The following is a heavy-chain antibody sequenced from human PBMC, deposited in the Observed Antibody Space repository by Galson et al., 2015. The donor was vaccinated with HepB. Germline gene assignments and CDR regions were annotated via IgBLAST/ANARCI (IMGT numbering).Heavy chain of an antibody. J-gene: IGHJ4*02. V-gene: IGHV1-3*01. CDR3: ARGGQWPQFYFFDY. Sequence: SVKVSCKASGYSFNLYSIHWMRQAPGHRLEWMGRVNAGNGDTKYSQKFQDRITLTRDTSATTAYMELSSLESDDTAVYYCARGGQWPQFYFFDYWGQGTLVTVSS. CDR2: VNAGNGDT. CDR1: GYSFNLYS. D-gene: IGHD5-24*01.